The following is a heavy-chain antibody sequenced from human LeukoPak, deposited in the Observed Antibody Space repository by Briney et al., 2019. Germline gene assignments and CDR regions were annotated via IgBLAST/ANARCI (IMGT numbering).Heavy chain of an antibody. CDR1: GFTFSSYA. CDR2: ISYDGSNK. CDR3: AREVNVDIVVVPATFDY. V-gene: IGHV3-30-3*01. Sequence: PGGSLRLSCAASGFTFSSYAMHWVRQAPGKGLEWVAVISYDGSNKYYADSVKGRFTISRDNSKNTLYLQMNSLRAEDTAVYYCAREVNVDIVVVPATFDYWGQGTLVTVSS. J-gene: IGHJ4*02. D-gene: IGHD2-2*03.